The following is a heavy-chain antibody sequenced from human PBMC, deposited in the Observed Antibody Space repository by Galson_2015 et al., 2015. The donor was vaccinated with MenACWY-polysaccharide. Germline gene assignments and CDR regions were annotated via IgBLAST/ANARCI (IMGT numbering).Heavy chain of an antibody. Sequence: SLRLSCAASGFTFSSYGMHWVRQAPGKGLEWVAVIWYDGSNKYYADSVKGRFTISRDNSKNTLYLQMNSLRGDDTAVYYCARGRVSGRYHWWVQAALGTVSP. CDR2: IWYDGSNK. CDR3: ARGRVSGRYHW. CDR1: GFTFSSYG. V-gene: IGHV3-33*01. D-gene: IGHD6-19*01. J-gene: IGHJ4*02.